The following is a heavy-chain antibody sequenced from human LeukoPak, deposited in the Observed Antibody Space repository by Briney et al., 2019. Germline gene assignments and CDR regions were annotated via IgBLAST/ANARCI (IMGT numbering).Heavy chain of an antibody. Sequence: GGSLRLSCAASGFTFSSYAMSWVRQAPGKGLEWVSAISGSGGSTYYADSVKGRFTTSRDNSKNTLYLQMNSLRAEDTAVYYCAKLGGDHKYYYYYMDVWGKGTTVTVSS. CDR2: ISGSGGST. D-gene: IGHD2-21*02. V-gene: IGHV3-23*01. CDR1: GFTFSSYA. CDR3: AKLGGDHKYYYYYMDV. J-gene: IGHJ6*03.